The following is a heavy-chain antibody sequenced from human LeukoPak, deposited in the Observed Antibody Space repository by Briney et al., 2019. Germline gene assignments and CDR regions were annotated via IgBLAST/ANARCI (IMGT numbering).Heavy chain of an antibody. CDR1: GFTFNNYW. J-gene: IGHJ4*02. D-gene: IGHD4-17*01. CDR2: IKHDEIEK. CDR3: TRVPYGDYWSSDY. V-gene: IGHV3-7*01. Sequence: GGSLRLSCAASGFTFNNYWMSWVRQAPGKGLEWVANIKHDEIEKYYVDSVKGRFTISRDNAKNSVFLQMNSLRVEDTAIYYCTRVPYGDYWSSDYWGQGTLVTVSS.